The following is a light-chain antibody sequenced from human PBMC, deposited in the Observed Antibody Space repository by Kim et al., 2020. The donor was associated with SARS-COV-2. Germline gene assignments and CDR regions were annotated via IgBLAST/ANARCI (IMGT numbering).Light chain of an antibody. V-gene: IGKV3-15*01. CDR3: QQYNKWPRT. CDR2: GAS. J-gene: IGKJ1*01. Sequence: GSPGERAPRSCRASHSVNTNLAWYQQKPGQPPRLLIYGASTRATGFPARFSGSGSGTEFTLTISSLQSEDFAVYYCQQYNKWPRTFGQGTKVDIK. CDR1: HSVNTN.